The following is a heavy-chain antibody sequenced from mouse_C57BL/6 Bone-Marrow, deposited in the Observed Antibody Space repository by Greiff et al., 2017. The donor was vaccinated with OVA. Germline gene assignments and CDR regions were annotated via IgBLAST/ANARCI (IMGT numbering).Heavy chain of an antibody. D-gene: IGHD1-1*01. CDR1: GFSFNTYA. Sequence: EVKLMESGGGLVQPKGSLKLSCAASGFSFNTYAMNWVRQAPGKGLEWVARIRSKSNNYATYYADSVKDRFTISRDDSESMLYLQMNNLKTEDTAMYYCVRHNYYYVFDYWGQGTTLTVSS. CDR3: VRHNYYYVFDY. V-gene: IGHV10-1*01. J-gene: IGHJ2*01. CDR2: IRSKSNNYAT.